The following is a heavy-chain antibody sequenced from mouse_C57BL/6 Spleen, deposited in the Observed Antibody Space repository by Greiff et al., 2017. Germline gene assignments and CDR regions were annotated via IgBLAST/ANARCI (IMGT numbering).Heavy chain of an antibody. Sequence: VQLQQPGAELVKPGASVKMSCKASGYTFTSYWITWVKQRPGPGLGLIGEIYPGSGSANYNEKFKSKATLTVDTSSSTAYMQLSSLTSEESAVYYCASYGNGWYFDVWGTGTTVTVSS. D-gene: IGHD2-1*01. CDR2: IYPGSGSA. CDR1: GYTFTSYW. CDR3: ASYGNGWYFDV. J-gene: IGHJ1*03. V-gene: IGHV1-55*01.